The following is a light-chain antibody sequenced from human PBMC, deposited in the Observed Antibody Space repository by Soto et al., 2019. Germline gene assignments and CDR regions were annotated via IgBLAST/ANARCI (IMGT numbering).Light chain of an antibody. V-gene: IGKV3-15*01. CDR1: QSVGGN. CDR2: AAS. CDR3: QQYNDWPPYT. J-gene: IGKJ2*01. Sequence: EIVMTQSPATLSVSPGERATLSCRASQSVGGNLAWYQQKPGQAPRLLIYAASTRATDIPARFSGGGSGTEFTLPISTLQSEDFAIYYCQQYNDWPPYTFGQGTKLEIK.